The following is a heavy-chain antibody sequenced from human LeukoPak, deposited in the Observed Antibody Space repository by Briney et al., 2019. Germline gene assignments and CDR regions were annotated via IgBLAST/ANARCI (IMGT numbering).Heavy chain of an antibody. V-gene: IGHV3-23*01. D-gene: IGHD3-22*01. CDR3: ATQTMIVVVRFDY. Sequence: GGSLRLSCAASGFAFISYWMSWVRQAPGKGLEWVSAISGSGGSTYYADSVKGRFTISRDNSKNTLYLQMNSLRAEDTAVYYCATQTMIVVVRFDYWGQGTLVTVSS. CDR1: GFAFISYW. CDR2: ISGSGGST. J-gene: IGHJ4*02.